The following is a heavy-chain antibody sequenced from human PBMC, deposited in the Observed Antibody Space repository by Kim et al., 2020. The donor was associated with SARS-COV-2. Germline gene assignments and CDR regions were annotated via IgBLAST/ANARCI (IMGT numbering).Heavy chain of an antibody. CDR3: ARITDYDILTGYRLDY. D-gene: IGHD3-9*01. Sequence: SVKVSCKASGGTFSSYAISWVRQAPGQGLEWMGGIIPIFGTANYAQKFQGRVTITADESTSTAYMELSSLRSEDTAVYYCARITDYDILTGYRLDYWGQGTLVTVSS. CDR1: GGTFSSYA. V-gene: IGHV1-69*13. CDR2: IIPIFGTA. J-gene: IGHJ4*02.